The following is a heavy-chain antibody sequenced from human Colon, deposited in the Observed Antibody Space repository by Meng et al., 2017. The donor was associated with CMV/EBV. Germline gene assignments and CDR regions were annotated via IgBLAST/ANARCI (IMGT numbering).Heavy chain of an antibody. CDR2: IYDSGST. V-gene: IGHV4-59*01. CDR1: GGSISSYY. J-gene: IGHJ6*02. D-gene: IGHD2-15*01. CDR3: AREGRRGTSLPPYFHYYGVDV. Sequence: SETLSLTCTVSGGSISSYYWTWIRQPPGKGLEWIGFIYDSGSTNYNPSLKSRVTISLDSSKNQFSPKLNSVTAADMAVYYCAREGRRGTSLPPYFHYYGVDVWGQGTTVTVSS.